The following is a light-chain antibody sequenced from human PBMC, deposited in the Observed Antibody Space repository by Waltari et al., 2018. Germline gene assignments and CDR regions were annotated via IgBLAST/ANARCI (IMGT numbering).Light chain of an antibody. CDR2: ENN. CDR1: SSNIGINY. Sequence: SGSSSNIGINYVSWYQQFPGTAPKLLIFENNKRPSGIPDRFSGSKSGTSATLAITGLQAGDEADYYCATWDSSLSAVFGVGTKLTVL. CDR3: ATWDSSLSAV. V-gene: IGLV1-51*01. J-gene: IGLJ3*02.